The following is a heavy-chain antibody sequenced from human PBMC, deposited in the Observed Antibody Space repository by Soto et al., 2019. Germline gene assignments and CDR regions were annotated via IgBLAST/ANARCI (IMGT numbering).Heavy chain of an antibody. J-gene: IGHJ4*02. CDR1: GGSISSGGYY. V-gene: IGHV4-31*03. Sequence: PSETLSLTCTVSGGSISSGGYYWSWIRQHPGKGLEWIEYIYYSGSTYYNPSLKRRVTISVDTSKNQFSLKLSSVTAADTAVYSCAGLYCSSTSCYNHYWGQGTLVTVSS. CDR2: IYYSGST. CDR3: AGLYCSSTSCYNHY. D-gene: IGHD2-2*01.